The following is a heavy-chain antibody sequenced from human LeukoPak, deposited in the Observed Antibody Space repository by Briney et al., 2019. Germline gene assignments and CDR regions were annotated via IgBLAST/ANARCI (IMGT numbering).Heavy chain of an antibody. Sequence: PSETLSLTCAVSGASISSSNYYWGWVRQSPGKGLEWIGNIYSSGNTYYNASLKSRVTMYIDTSKNQFSLKLSSVTAADTAVYYCARGAHNWNPYVYYFDYWGQGTLVTVSS. V-gene: IGHV4-39*07. CDR2: IYSSGNT. J-gene: IGHJ4*02. CDR1: GASISSSNYY. CDR3: ARGAHNWNPYVYYFDY. D-gene: IGHD1-20*01.